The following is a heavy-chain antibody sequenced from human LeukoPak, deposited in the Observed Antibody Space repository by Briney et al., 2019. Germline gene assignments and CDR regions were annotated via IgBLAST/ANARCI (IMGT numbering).Heavy chain of an antibody. CDR1: GFTFSNYA. J-gene: IGHJ4*02. D-gene: IGHD6-19*01. CDR2: ISYDGTNK. CDR3: AKGEGGDSGWYGDY. Sequence: PGRSLRLSCAASGFTFSNYAMHWVRQAPGKGLEWVAVISYDGTNKYYADSVKGRFTISRDNSKNTLFLQMNSLRAEDTAVYYCAKGEGGDSGWYGDYWGQGTLVTVS. V-gene: IGHV3-30*18.